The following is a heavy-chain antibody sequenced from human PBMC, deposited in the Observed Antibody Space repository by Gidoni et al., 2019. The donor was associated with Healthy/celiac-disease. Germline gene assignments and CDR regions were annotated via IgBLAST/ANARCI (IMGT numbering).Heavy chain of an antibody. D-gene: IGHD6-25*01. CDR2: IWNDGSQR. CDR1: GFTFSSHG. J-gene: IGHJ5*01. Sequence: QVQLVESGGGVVQPGRSLRLSCAASGFTFSSHGMHWVRQTPGKGLEWVAVIWNDGSQRFYADSVKGRFTISRDNSKDTVYLQMDSLRAEDTAVYYCAGSVMVIGNIDSWGQGTLVIVSS. CDR3: AGSVMVIGNIDS. V-gene: IGHV3-33*03.